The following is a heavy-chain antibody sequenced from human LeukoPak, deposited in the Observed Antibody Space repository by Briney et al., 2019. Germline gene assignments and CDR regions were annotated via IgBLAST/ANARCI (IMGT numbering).Heavy chain of an antibody. Sequence: GGSLRLSCAASGFTFSSYSMNWVRQAPGKGLEWVSSISSSSSYIYYADSVKGRFTISRDNAKSSLYLQMNSLRAEDTAVYYCARARYCTNGVCYLIDYWGQGTLVTVSS. D-gene: IGHD2-8*01. J-gene: IGHJ4*02. CDR1: GFTFSSYS. CDR2: ISSSSSYI. CDR3: ARARYCTNGVCYLIDY. V-gene: IGHV3-21*01.